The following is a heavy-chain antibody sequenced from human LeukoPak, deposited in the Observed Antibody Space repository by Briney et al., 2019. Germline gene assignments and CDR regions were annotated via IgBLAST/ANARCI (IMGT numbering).Heavy chain of an antibody. CDR3: ARVSGTMVRGALNWFDP. CDR1: GYTFTSYD. D-gene: IGHD3-10*01. Sequence: ASVKVSCKASGYTFTSYDINWVRQATGQGLEWMGWMNPNSGNTGYAQKFQGRVTITRNTSISTAYMELSSLRPEDTAVYYCARVSGTMVRGALNWFDPWGQGTLVTVSS. V-gene: IGHV1-8*03. J-gene: IGHJ5*02. CDR2: MNPNSGNT.